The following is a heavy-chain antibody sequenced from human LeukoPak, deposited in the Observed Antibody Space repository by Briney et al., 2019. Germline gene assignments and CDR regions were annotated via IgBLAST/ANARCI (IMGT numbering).Heavy chain of an antibody. V-gene: IGHV4-59*10. Sequence: SETLSLTCAVYGGSFSGYYWSWIRQPPGKGLEWIGRIYTSGSTNYNPSLKSRVTMSVDTSKNQFSLKLSSVTAADTAVYYCARGCSGGSCYPGYDAFDIWGQGTMVTVSS. J-gene: IGHJ3*02. CDR3: ARGCSGGSCYPGYDAFDI. D-gene: IGHD2-15*01. CDR2: IYTSGST. CDR1: GGSFSGYY.